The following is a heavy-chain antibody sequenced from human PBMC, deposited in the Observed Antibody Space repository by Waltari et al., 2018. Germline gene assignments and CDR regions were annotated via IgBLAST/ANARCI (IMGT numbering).Heavy chain of an antibody. CDR1: GFTFRNYP. CDR3: SKGGIGYASGSYRQFDP. J-gene: IGHJ5*02. CDR2: ISGSGGTI. D-gene: IGHD3-10*01. Sequence: EVQLLESGGGLVQPGGSLRLSCAASGFTFRNYPMSLVRPPQGQGLEWVSVISGSGGTIYYADSVKGRFTISRDNSKNTLYLQMNSLRAEDTAVYYCSKGGIGYASGSYRQFDPWGQGTLVTVSS. V-gene: IGHV3-23*01.